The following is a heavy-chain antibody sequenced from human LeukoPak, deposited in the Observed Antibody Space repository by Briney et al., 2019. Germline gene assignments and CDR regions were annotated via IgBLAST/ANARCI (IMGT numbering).Heavy chain of an antibody. CDR1: GFTFSSYS. D-gene: IGHD2-8*01. CDR2: ISSSSTI. Sequence: GGSLRLSCAASGFTFSSYSMNWVRQAPGKGLEWVSYISSSSTIYYADSVKGRFTISRDNAKNSLYLQMNSLRAEDTAVYYCARDSPPLIAFDIWGQGTMVTVSS. CDR3: ARDSPPLIAFDI. V-gene: IGHV3-48*01. J-gene: IGHJ3*02.